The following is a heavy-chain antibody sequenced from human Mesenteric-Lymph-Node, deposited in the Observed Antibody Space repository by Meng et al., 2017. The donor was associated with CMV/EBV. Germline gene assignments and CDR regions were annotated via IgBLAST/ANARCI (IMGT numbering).Heavy chain of an antibody. Sequence: GGSLRLSCAASGFTFSSYSMNWVRQAPGKGLEWVSSISDNGITTYFADSVRGRFTISRDNAKNSLFLQMNNLRAEDAAVYYCARDQGQYCTTTSCYAVGLDYWGQGALVTVSS. CDR1: GFTFSSYS. V-gene: IGHV3-48*04. CDR3: ARDQGQYCTTTSCYAVGLDY. J-gene: IGHJ4*02. CDR2: ISDNGITT. D-gene: IGHD2-2*01.